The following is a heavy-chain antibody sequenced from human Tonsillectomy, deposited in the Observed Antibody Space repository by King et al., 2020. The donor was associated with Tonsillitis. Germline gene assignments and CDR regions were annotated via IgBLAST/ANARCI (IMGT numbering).Heavy chain of an antibody. CDR3: ARDQGYGDYVGYFDY. V-gene: IGHV4-59*01. Sequence: QLQESGPGLVKPSETLSLTCTVSGGSISSYYWSWIRQPPGKGLEWIGYIYYSGSTNYNPSLKSRVTISVDTSKNQFSLKLSSVTAADTAVYYCARDQGYGDYVGYFDYWGQGTLVTVSS. D-gene: IGHD4-17*01. CDR1: GGSISSYY. J-gene: IGHJ4*02. CDR2: IYYSGST.